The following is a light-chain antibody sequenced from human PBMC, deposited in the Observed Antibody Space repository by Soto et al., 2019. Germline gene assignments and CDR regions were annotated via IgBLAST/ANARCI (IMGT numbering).Light chain of an antibody. CDR2: DAS. CDR3: QQYNTYWT. J-gene: IGKJ1*01. CDR1: QIIINY. Sequence: DIQMTESPSSLSASVGYRVTITCRASQIIINYLNWHQQKPGKAPKILIYDASTLQSGVPSMFSSSGSGTEFTLTITSLQPDDFATYYCQQYNTYWTFGQGTKVDIK. V-gene: IGKV1-39*01.